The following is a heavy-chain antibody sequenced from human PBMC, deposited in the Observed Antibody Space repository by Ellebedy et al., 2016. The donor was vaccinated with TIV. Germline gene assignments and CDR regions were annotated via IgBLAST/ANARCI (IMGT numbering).Heavy chain of an antibody. CDR2: INQDGSDT. CDR3: ATDGSYGDYRFPAHAFTM. D-gene: IGHD4-17*01. CDR1: GFSFRSYW. V-gene: IGHV3-7*01. Sequence: GGSLRLSCATSGFSFRSYWMTWVRQAPGKGLEWVANINQDGSDTYYVDSVRGRFTIARDNAKNSLYLQMNSLRAEDTFVYYCATDGSYGDYRFPAHAFTMWGQGTMVTVSS. J-gene: IGHJ3*02.